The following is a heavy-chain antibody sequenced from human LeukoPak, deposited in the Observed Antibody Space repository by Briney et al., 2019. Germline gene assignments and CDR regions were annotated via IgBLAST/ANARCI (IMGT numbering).Heavy chain of an antibody. CDR3: ASWGQLVRGFDY. V-gene: IGHV4-39*01. CDR2: IYYSGST. Sequence: SETLSLTCTVSGGSISSSSYYWGWIRQPPGKGLEWIGSIYYSGSTYYNPSLKSRVTISVDTSKNQFSLKLSSVTAADTAVYYCASWGQLVRGFDYWGQGTLVTVSS. J-gene: IGHJ4*02. D-gene: IGHD6-13*01. CDR1: GGSISSSSYY.